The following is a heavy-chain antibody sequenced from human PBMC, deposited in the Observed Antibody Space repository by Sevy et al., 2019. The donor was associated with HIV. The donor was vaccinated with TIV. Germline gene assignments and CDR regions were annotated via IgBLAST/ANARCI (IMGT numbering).Heavy chain of an antibody. CDR3: VRGTFSMSWYREENFDY. CDR1: GGSLVNYY. CDR2: IFYSGNP. D-gene: IGHD6-13*01. Sequence: SETLSLTCTVSGGSLVNYYWNWVRHSPGKGLEWIGYIFYSGNPKYNPSLESRVSLSVDTPRNQFSLRLSAVTAADTAVYYCVRGTFSMSWYREENFDYWGPGILVTVSS. V-gene: IGHV4-59*01. J-gene: IGHJ4*02.